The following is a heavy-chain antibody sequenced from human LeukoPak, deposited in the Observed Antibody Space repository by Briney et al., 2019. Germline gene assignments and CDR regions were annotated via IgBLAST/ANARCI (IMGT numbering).Heavy chain of an antibody. V-gene: IGHV1-24*01. D-gene: IGHD3-10*01. J-gene: IGHJ4*02. CDR2: FDPEDGET. Sequence: ASVKVSCKVSGYTLTELSMHWVRQAPGKGLEWMGGFDPEDGETIYAQKFQGRVTMTEDTSTDTAYMELSSLRSEDTAVHYCATDWPQYGVFDYWGQGTLVAVSS. CDR1: GYTLTELS. CDR3: ATDWPQYGVFDY.